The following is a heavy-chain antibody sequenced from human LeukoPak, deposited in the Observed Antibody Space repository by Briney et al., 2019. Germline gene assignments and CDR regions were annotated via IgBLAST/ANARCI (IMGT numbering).Heavy chain of an antibody. V-gene: IGHV3-23*01. Sequence: GGSLRLSCETSGFTFNHYAMNWVRQAPGKGLEWVSSVSGGGAAYYAASVEGRFTISRDSSQNTVFLQMNSLRAEDAAVYFCARGWSSVSYYFQYWGQGTLVTVSS. CDR1: GFTFNHYA. D-gene: IGHD5/OR15-5a*01. CDR3: ARGWSSVSYYFQY. J-gene: IGHJ4*02. CDR2: VSGGGAA.